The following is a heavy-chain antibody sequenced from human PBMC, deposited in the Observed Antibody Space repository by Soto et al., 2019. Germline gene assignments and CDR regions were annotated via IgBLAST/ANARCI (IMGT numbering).Heavy chain of an antibody. CDR1: GGTFSSYA. CDR2: IIPIFGTA. D-gene: IGHD3-10*01. V-gene: IGHV1-69*06. Sequence: SVKVSCKASGGTFSSYAISWVRQAPGQGLEWMGGIIPIFGTANYAQKFQGRVTITADKSTSTAYMELSSLRSEDTAVYYCARDLRDGSGSYYLRWGQGTLVTVSS. CDR3: ARDLRDGSGSYYLR. J-gene: IGHJ4*02.